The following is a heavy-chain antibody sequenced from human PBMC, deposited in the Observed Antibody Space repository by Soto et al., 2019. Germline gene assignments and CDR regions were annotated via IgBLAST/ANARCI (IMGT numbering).Heavy chain of an antibody. CDR3: ARGTYYYDSSGYPPPYYGMDG. CDR1: GYTFTGYY. Sequence: ASVKVSCKASGYTFTGYYMHWVRQAPGQGLEWMGWINPNSGGTNYAQKFQGWVTMTRDTSISTAYMELSRLRSDDTAVYYCARGTYYYDSSGYPPPYYGMDGWGQGTTVTVSS. V-gene: IGHV1-2*04. J-gene: IGHJ6*02. CDR2: INPNSGGT. D-gene: IGHD3-22*01.